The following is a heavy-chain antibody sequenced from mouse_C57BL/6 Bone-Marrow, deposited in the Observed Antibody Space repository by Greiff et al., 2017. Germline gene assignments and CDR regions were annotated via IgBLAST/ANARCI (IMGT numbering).Heavy chain of an antibody. Sequence: VQLQQPGAELVRPGSSVKLSCKASGYTFTSYWMDWVKQRPGQGLEWIGNIYPSDSETHYNQKFKDKATLTVDKSSSTAYMQLSSLTSEDSAVYYCARGAYYGSSYWYFDVWGTGTTGTVSS. CDR2: IYPSDSET. J-gene: IGHJ1*03. D-gene: IGHD1-1*01. CDR1: GYTFTSYW. V-gene: IGHV1-61*01. CDR3: ARGAYYGSSYWYFDV.